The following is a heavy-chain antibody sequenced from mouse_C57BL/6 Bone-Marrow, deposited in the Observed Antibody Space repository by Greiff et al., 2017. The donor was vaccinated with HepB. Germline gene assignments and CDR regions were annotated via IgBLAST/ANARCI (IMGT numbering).Heavy chain of an antibody. J-gene: IGHJ1*03. CDR2: INPNYGTT. CDR3: ASTPYYGSSYDWYFDV. V-gene: IGHV1-39*01. CDR1: GYSFTDYN. Sequence: VQLKESGPELVKPGASVKISCKASGYSFTDYNMNWVKQSNGKSLEWIGVINPNYGTTSYNQKFKGKATLTVDQSSSTAYMQLNSLTSEDSAVYYCASTPYYGSSYDWYFDVWGTGTTVTVSS. D-gene: IGHD1-1*01.